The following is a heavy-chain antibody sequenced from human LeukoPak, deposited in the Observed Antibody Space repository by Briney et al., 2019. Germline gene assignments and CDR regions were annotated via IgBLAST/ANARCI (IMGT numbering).Heavy chain of an antibody. Sequence: GGSLRLSCAASGFTFSSYSMNWVRQAPGKGLEWVSSISSSSSYIYYADSVKGRFTISRDNAKNSLYLQMNSLRAEDTAVYYCARKAGNYDFWSGYSYHYYYYMDVWGKGTTVTVSS. V-gene: IGHV3-21*01. D-gene: IGHD3-3*01. J-gene: IGHJ6*03. CDR3: ARKAGNYDFWSGYSYHYYYYMDV. CDR2: ISSSSSYI. CDR1: GFTFSSYS.